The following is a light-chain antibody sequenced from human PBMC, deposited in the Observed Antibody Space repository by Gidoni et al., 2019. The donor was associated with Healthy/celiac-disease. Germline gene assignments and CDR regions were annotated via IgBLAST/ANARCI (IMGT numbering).Light chain of an antibody. CDR1: QSVLYSANNKNY. Sequence: DIGMTQSPDSLAVSLGERATINCKSSQSVLYSANNKNYLAWYQQKPGQPPKLLIYWASTRNSGVPDRFRGSGSWTDFTLTISSLQAEDVAVYYCQPYYSTPRTFGQGTKVEIK. J-gene: IGKJ1*01. CDR2: WAS. CDR3: QPYYSTPRT. V-gene: IGKV4-1*01.